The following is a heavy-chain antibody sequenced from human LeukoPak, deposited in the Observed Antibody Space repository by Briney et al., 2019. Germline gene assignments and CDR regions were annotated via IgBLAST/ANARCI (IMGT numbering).Heavy chain of an antibody. D-gene: IGHD2-2*02. CDR1: GFTFSSYW. CDR3: VQELIYTQSPGY. Sequence: QPGGSLRLSCAASGFTFSSYWMHWVRQAPGKGLVWVSRINSDGSSTSYADSVKGRFTMSRDNAKNTLYLQMNSLRAEDKAVYYCVQELIYTQSPGYWGQGTLVTVSS. J-gene: IGHJ4*02. V-gene: IGHV3-74*01. CDR2: INSDGSST.